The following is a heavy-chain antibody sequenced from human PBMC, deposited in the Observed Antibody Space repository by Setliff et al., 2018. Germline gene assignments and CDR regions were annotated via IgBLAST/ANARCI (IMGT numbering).Heavy chain of an antibody. J-gene: IGHJ4*02. Sequence: PGGSLRLSCGASGFTFSKYWMYWVRQVPGKGLVWVSRINGDGTITNYADSVKGRFTISRDNAKNTLYLQMNSLRGEDTAVYYCARSYDSSGPQLTWGQGTLVTVSS. V-gene: IGHV3-74*01. CDR3: ARSYDSSGPQLT. CDR1: GFTFSKYW. CDR2: INGDGTIT. D-gene: IGHD3-22*01.